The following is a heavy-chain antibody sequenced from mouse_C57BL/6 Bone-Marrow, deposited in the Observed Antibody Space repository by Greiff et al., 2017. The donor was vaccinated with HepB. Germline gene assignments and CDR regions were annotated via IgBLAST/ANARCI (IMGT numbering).Heavy chain of an antibody. Sequence: QVQLQQPGAELVRPGTSVKLSCKASGYTFTSYWMHWVKQRPGQGLEWIGVIDPSDSYTNYNQKFKGKATLTVDTSSSTAYMQLISLTSEDSAVYYCARPPLYSNLGMDYWGQGTSVTVSS. CDR3: ARPPLYSNLGMDY. CDR2: IDPSDSYT. CDR1: GYTFTSYW. D-gene: IGHD2-5*01. J-gene: IGHJ4*01. V-gene: IGHV1-59*01.